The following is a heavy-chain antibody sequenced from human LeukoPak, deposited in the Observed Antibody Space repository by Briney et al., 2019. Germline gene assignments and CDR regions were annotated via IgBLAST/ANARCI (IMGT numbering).Heavy chain of an antibody. J-gene: IGHJ4*02. CDR2: IYYSGST. V-gene: IGHV4-59*12. CDR1: GGSISSYY. D-gene: IGHD5-18*01. CDR3: ASIDTAMGYIDY. Sequence: SETLSLTCTVSGGSISSYYWSWIRQPPGKGLEWIGYIYYSGSTNYNPSLKSRVTISVDTSKNQFSLKLSSVTAADTAVYYCASIDTAMGYIDYWGQGTLVTVSS.